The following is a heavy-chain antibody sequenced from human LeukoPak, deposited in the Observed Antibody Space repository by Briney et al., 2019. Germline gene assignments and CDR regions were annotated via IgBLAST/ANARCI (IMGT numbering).Heavy chain of an antibody. D-gene: IGHD1-1*01. CDR1: GYSFTSYW. V-gene: IGHV5-51*01. Sequence: GESLKISCKGSGYSFTSYWIGWVRQMPGKGLEWMGIIYPGDSDTRYSPSFQGQVTISADKSISTAYLQWSSLKASGTAMYYCARYLAKYNWNDAVGSWGQGTLVTVSS. J-gene: IGHJ4*02. CDR2: IYPGDSDT. CDR3: ARYLAKYNWNDAVGS.